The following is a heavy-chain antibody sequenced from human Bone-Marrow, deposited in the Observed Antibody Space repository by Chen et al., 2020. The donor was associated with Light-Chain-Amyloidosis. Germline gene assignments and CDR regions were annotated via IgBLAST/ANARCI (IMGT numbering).Heavy chain of an antibody. Sequence: QLQESGPGLGKTSENLSLTCTVTSGSISSDNYCWGWIRQPPGQGLEWIGSIYFRGDTYYRPSLRSRVTISVDTSKNQFSLILNSMTAADTAVYYCVRQRRGIGWLPVYWGQGTLVTVSS. V-gene: IGHV4-39*01. CDR1: SGSISSDNYC. D-gene: IGHD3-9*01. CDR3: VRQRRGIGWLPVY. CDR2: IYFRGDT. J-gene: IGHJ4*02.